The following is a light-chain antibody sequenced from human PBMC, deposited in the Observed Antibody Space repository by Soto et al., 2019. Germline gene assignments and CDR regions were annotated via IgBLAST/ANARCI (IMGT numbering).Light chain of an antibody. CDR2: DVS. CDR3: HQRYNWPRVT. V-gene: IGKV3D-20*02. Sequence: EIVFTQSPGILSLSPGERATLSCRASQSVSSNYLAWYQHKPGQAPRLLIYDVSNRATGIPARFSGSGSGTDFTLTITSLEPEDFAVYFCHQRYNWPRVTFGQGTRLEIK. CDR1: QSVSSNY. J-gene: IGKJ5*01.